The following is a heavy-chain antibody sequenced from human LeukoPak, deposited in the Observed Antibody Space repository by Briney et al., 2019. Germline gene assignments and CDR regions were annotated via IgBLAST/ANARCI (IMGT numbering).Heavy chain of an antibody. J-gene: IGHJ4*02. CDR3: AKDYCRDGNCPFPFLDS. Sequence: EGSLRLSCAVSGFTLTNHGVSWVRQAPGKGLEWVSIITGTGGRYYGDSVKGRFILSRDNSKNTVYMQMSSLRAEDTATYYCAKDYCRDGNCPFPFLDSWGQGTLVTVSS. D-gene: IGHD2-15*01. CDR2: ITGTGGR. V-gene: IGHV3-23*01. CDR1: GFTLTNHG.